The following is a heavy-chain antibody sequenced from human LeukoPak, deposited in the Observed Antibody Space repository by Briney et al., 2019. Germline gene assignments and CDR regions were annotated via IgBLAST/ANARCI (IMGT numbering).Heavy chain of an antibody. D-gene: IGHD3-10*01. CDR1: GFTFSNAW. V-gene: IGHV3-15*01. CDR3: TTVGLTMVRGVTFYYYGMDV. Sequence: PGGSLRLSCAASGFTFSNAWMSWVRQAPGKGLEWVGRIKSKTDGGTTDYAAPVKGRFTISIDDSKNTLYLQINSLKTEDTAVYYCTTVGLTMVRGVTFYYYGMDVWGQGTTVTVSS. CDR2: IKSKTDGGTT. J-gene: IGHJ6*02.